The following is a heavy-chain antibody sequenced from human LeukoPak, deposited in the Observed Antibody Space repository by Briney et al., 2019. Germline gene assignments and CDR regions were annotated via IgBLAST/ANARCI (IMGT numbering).Heavy chain of an antibody. V-gene: IGHV4-38-2*02. D-gene: IGHD3/OR15-3a*01. CDR2: IYHSGST. Sequence: SETLSLTCTVSGYSISSNYHWGWIRQPPGKGLEWIATIYHSGSTYYNPSLKGRVTISADTSKSQFSLTLSSVTAADTAVYYCARGLDYLLGLSVFDYWGQGTPVTVSS. J-gene: IGHJ4*02. CDR3: ARGLDYLLGLSVFDY. CDR1: GYSISSNYH.